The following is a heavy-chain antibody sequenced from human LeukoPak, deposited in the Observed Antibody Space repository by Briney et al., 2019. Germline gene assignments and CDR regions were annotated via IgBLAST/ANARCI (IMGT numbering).Heavy chain of an antibody. CDR3: ARGGYGGNSELDY. V-gene: IGHV3-13*01. CDR2: IGTAGDT. Sequence: GGSLRLSCAASGFTFSSYDMHWVRQATGKGLEWVSAIGTAGDTYYPGSVKGRFTISRENAKSSLYLQMNSLRAGDTAVYYCARGGYGGNSELDYWGQGTLVTVSS. CDR1: GFTFSSYD. D-gene: IGHD4-23*01. J-gene: IGHJ4*02.